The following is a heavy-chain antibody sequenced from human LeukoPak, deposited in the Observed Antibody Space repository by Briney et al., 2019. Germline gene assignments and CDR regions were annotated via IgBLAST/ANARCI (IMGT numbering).Heavy chain of an antibody. Sequence: GVSLRLSCAASGFTFYTYHMTCAPQAPGEGRVWVLTVSGSGDRTDYADSVKGRFTISRDNSKNSLYLQRNSLRAEATDVYYCAERGITMIGGVWGKGTTVTISS. V-gene: IGHV3-23*01. CDR3: AERGITMIGGV. CDR2: VSGSGDRT. J-gene: IGHJ6*04. CDR1: GFTFYTYH. D-gene: IGHD3-10*01.